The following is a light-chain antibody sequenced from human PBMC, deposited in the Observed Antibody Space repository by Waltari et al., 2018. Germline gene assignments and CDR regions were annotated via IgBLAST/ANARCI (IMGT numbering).Light chain of an antibody. CDR2: FAS. J-gene: IGKJ1*01. CDR3: QQASRGPLT. CDR1: QSTDRN. V-gene: IGKV1-39*01. Sequence: DIQMTQYPSSLSVSIGDRVTITGRASQSTDRNLSWYQQKSGRAPKLLISFASSLESGVPSRFSGTGAGTDFTLTINSLQPEDIGTYYCQQASRGPLTFGQGT.